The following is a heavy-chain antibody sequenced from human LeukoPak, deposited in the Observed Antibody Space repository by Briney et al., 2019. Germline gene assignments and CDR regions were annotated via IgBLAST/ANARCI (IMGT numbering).Heavy chain of an antibody. J-gene: IGHJ4*02. CDR2: IYTSGST. CDR3: ARDGYNSPYYFDY. V-gene: IGHV4-61*02. CDR1: GGSISSGSYY. Sequence: SETLSLTCTVSGGSISSGSYYWSWIRRPARKGLEWIGRIYTSGSTNYNPSLKSRVTMSVDTSKDQFSLKLSSVTAADTAVYYCARDGYNSPYYFDYWGQGTLVTVSS. D-gene: IGHD5-24*01.